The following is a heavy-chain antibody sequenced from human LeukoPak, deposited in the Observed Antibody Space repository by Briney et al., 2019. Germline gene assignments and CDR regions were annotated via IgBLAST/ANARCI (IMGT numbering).Heavy chain of an antibody. CDR3: ARVGLPTWYYYFDY. J-gene: IGHJ4*02. V-gene: IGHV1-18*01. Sequence: TSVKVSCKASGGTFSSYAISWVRQAPGQGLEWMGWISVYNSNTNYAQKLQDRVTMTTDTSTSTAYMELRSLRSDDTAVYYCARVGLPTWYYYFDYWGQGTLVTVSS. D-gene: IGHD1-7*01. CDR1: GGTFSSYA. CDR2: ISVYNSNT.